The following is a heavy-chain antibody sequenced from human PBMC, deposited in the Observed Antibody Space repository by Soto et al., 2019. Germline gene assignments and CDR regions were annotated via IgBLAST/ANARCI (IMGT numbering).Heavy chain of an antibody. J-gene: IGHJ1*01. CDR3: ATNSSATGVFVH. CDR1: GFTFNSYV. Sequence: PGGSLRLSCAASGFTFNSYVISWVRQAPGKGLEWVSGISGSGGSTYYADSVKGRFTISRDNSKNTLYLQMNSLRADDTALYYCATNSSATGVFVHCGQGSLLTVSS. D-gene: IGHD6-13*01. CDR2: ISGSGGST. V-gene: IGHV3-23*01.